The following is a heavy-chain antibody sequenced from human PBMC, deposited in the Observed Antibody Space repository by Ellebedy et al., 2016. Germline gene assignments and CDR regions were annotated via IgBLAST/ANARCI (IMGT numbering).Heavy chain of an antibody. V-gene: IGHV4-39*01. CDR3: ARSLAVVLMVYDL. Sequence: SEALSLTXSVSGDTISSSRYYWGWIRQPPGKGLEWIGSIYYTGSPYYNPSLRSRVTISVETSKNQLSLKLTSVTATDTAVYYCARSLAVVLMVYDLWGQGTLVTVSS. D-gene: IGHD2-8*01. CDR2: IYYTGSP. CDR1: GDTISSSRYY. J-gene: IGHJ5*02.